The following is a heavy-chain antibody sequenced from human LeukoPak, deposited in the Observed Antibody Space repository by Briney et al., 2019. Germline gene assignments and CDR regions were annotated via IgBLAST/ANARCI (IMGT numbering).Heavy chain of an antibody. CDR2: IYYSGST. CDR3: ARDNSFSGSYPLS. CDR1: GGSISSSSYY. D-gene: IGHD3-10*01. J-gene: IGHJ4*02. V-gene: IGHV4-39*07. Sequence: SETLSLTCTVSGGSISSSSYYWGWIRQPPGKGLEWIGSIYYSGSTYYNPSLKSRVTISVDTSKNQFSLKLSPVTAADTAVYYCARDNSFSGSYPLSWGQGTLVTVSS.